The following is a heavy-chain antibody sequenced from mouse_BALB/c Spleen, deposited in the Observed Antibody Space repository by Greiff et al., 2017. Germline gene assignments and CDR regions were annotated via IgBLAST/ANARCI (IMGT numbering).Heavy chain of an antibody. J-gene: IGHJ3*01. D-gene: IGHD2-3*01. CDR2: ISSGSSTI. V-gene: IGHV5-17*02. CDR1: GFTFSSFG. Sequence: EVQVVESGGGLVQPGGSRKLSCAASGFTFSSFGMHWVRQAPEKGLEWVAYISSGSSTIYYADTVKGRFTISRDNPKNTLFLQMTSLRSEDTAMYYCATGDGYYFAYWGQGTLVTVSA. CDR3: ATGDGYYFAY.